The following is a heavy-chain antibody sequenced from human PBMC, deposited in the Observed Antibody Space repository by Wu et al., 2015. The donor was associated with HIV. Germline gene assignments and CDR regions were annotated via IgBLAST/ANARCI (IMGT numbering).Heavy chain of an antibody. J-gene: IGHJ6*02. CDR3: ARDLKRKWYTAMAPGNYGMDV. D-gene: IGHD5-18*01. CDR2: INPNSGGT. V-gene: IGHV1-2*02. Sequence: QVQLVQSGAEVKKPGASVKVSCKASGYTFTGYYMHWVRQAPGQGLEWMGWINPNSGGTNYAQKFQGRVTMTRDTSISTAYMELSRLRSDDTAVYYCARDLKRKWYTAMAPGNYGMDVWGQGTTVTVSS. CDR1: GYTFTGYY.